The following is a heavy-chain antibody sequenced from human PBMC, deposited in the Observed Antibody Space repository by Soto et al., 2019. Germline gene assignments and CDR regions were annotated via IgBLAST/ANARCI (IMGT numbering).Heavy chain of an antibody. CDR3: ARLLRLVDY. CDR1: GYSFTHYW. Sequence: GESLKISCEASGYSFTHYWVAWVRQMPGKGLEWMGIIFPDDSDTRYSPSFQVQVTISADKSINTAFLQWNSLKASDTAMYYCARLLRLVDYWGQGTLVTV. D-gene: IGHD3-16*01. V-gene: IGHV5-51*01. CDR2: IFPDDSDT. J-gene: IGHJ4*02.